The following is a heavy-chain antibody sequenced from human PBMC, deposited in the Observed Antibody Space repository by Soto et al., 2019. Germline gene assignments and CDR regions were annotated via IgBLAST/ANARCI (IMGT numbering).Heavy chain of an antibody. CDR1: GDSIKNYY. J-gene: IGHJ5*02. Sequence: PSETLSLTCTVSGDSIKNYYWNWIRQSPGKGLEWIGYIYYSGSTNYNPSLKSRVTISVDTSKNQISLKLKSVTAADTAVYYSSRDKGIRLRGRGFDPWGQGDLVTVSS. D-gene: IGHD3-10*01. CDR3: SRDKGIRLRGRGFDP. V-gene: IGHV4-59*01. CDR2: IYYSGST.